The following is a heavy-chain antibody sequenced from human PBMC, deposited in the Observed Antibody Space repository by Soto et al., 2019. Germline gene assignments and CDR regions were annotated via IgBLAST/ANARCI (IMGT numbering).Heavy chain of an antibody. Sequence: GASVKVCCKASGYTFTGYYMHWVRQAPGRGLEWMGWINPNSGGTNYAQKFQGWVTMTRDTSISTAYMELSRLRSDDTAVYYCASGPLSIAAAGTSDAFDIWGQGTMVTVSS. CDR1: GYTFTGYY. J-gene: IGHJ3*02. CDR2: INPNSGGT. CDR3: ASGPLSIAAAGTSDAFDI. D-gene: IGHD6-13*01. V-gene: IGHV1-2*04.